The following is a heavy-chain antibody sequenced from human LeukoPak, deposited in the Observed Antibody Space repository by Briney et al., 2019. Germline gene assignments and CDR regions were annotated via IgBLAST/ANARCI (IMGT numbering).Heavy chain of an antibody. D-gene: IGHD4-17*01. V-gene: IGHV4-59*01. CDR2: VYYSEST. CDR3: ARDSRSGVDTTGYKYYYGMDV. Sequence: ASETLSLTCSVSGGSISGYYWSWIRQSPRKGMEWIGYVYYSESTNYNPSLKSRVTISVDTSKNQFSLKLSSVTVADTAVYYCARDSRSGVDTTGYKYYYGMDVWGQGTTVTVSS. CDR1: GGSISGYY. J-gene: IGHJ6*02.